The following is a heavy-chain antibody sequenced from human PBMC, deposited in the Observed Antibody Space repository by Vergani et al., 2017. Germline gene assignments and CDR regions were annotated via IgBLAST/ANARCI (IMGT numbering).Heavy chain of an antibody. CDR2: FDPEDGET. J-gene: IGHJ4*02. Sequence: QVQLVQSGAEVKKPGASVKVSCKVSGYTLTELSMHWVRQAPGKGLEWMGGFDPEDGETIYAQKFQGRVTMTENTSTDTAYMELSSLRSEDTAVYYCAAEPYYYDSSGYYHPIDYWGQGTLVTVSS. V-gene: IGHV1-24*01. D-gene: IGHD3-22*01. CDR3: AAEPYYYDSSGYYHPIDY. CDR1: GYTLTELS.